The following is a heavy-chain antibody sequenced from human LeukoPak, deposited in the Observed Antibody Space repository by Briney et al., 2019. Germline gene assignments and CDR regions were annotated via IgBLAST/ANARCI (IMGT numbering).Heavy chain of an antibody. J-gene: IGHJ4*02. V-gene: IGHV3-23*01. Sequence: GGSLRLSCAASGFTFSSYAMSWVRQAPGKGLEWVSAISGSGGSTYYADSVKGRFTISRDNSKNTLYLQMNSLRAEDTAVYYCANSFLWDSSGCPDYWGQGTLVTVSS. CDR3: ANSFLWDSSGCPDY. D-gene: IGHD3-22*01. CDR1: GFTFSSYA. CDR2: ISGSGGST.